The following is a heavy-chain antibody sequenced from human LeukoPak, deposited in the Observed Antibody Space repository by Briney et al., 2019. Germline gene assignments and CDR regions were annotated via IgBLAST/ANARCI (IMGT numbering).Heavy chain of an antibody. CDR1: GGSFSGHY. CDR3: ARVKRHAFDI. CDR2: INHSGST. Sequence: PSETLSLTCAVYGGSFSGHYWSWIRQPPGKGLEWIGEINHSGSTNYNPSLKSRVTISVDTSKNQFSLKLSSVTAADTAVYYCARVKRHAFDIWGQGTMVTVSS. V-gene: IGHV4-34*01. J-gene: IGHJ3*02.